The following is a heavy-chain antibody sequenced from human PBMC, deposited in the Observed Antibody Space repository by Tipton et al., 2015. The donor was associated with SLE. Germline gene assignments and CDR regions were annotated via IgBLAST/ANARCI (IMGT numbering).Heavy chain of an antibody. J-gene: IGHJ1*01. D-gene: IGHD3-3*01. CDR2: IKSKTDGGTT. CDR3: ALRAIFGVALYFQH. CDR1: GFTFSNAW. V-gene: IGHV3-15*01. Sequence: GSLRLSCAASGFTFSNAWMNWVRQAPGKGLEWVGRIKSKTDGGTTDYAAPVKGRFTISRDDSKNTLYLQMSSLKTEDTAVYYCALRAIFGVALYFQHWGQGTLVTVSS.